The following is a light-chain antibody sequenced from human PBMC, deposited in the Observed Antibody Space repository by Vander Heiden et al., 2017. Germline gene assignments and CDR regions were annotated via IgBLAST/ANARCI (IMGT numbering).Light chain of an antibody. J-gene: IGKJ5*01. CDR2: DAS. CDR1: QSVDTY. V-gene: IGKV3-11*01. CDR3: HQRSNWPPT. Sequence: EIVLTQSPDTLSLSPGERATLSCRASQSVDTYLAWFQQRPGQAPRLLIYDASARATGIPARFSGSGSGTDFTLTISSLEPEDFAVYYCHQRSNWPPTFGQGTRLEIK.